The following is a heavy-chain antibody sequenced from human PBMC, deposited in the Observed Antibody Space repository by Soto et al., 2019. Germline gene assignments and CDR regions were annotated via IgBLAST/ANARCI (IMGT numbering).Heavy chain of an antibody. CDR1: GGSISSSNW. CDR3: ARGLWFGDYYYYGMDV. J-gene: IGHJ6*02. D-gene: IGHD3-10*01. Sequence: ASETLSLTCAVSGGSISSSNWWSWVRQPPGKGLEWIGEIYHSGSTNYNPSLKSRVTISVDKSKNQFSLKLSSVTAADTAVYYCARGLWFGDYYYYGMDVWGQGTTVTAP. CDR2: IYHSGST. V-gene: IGHV4-4*02.